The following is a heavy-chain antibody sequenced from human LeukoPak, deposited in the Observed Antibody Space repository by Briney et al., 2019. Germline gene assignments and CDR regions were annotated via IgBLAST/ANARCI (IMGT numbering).Heavy chain of an antibody. CDR3: ARGVYIAAAQYAY. D-gene: IGHD6-13*01. CDR2: IYYSGTT. V-gene: IGHV4-59*01. Sequence: SETLSLTCTVSGGSISSYYWTWIRQPPGKGLEWIGYIYYSGTTNYNPSLKSRVTISVDTSKNQFSLKLSSVTAADTAVYYCARGVYIAAAQYAYWGQGTLVTVSS. J-gene: IGHJ4*02. CDR1: GGSISSYY.